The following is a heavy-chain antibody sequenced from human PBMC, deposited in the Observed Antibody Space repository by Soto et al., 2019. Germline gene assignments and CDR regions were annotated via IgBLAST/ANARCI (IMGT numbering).Heavy chain of an antibody. CDR2: IKSKTDCGTT. V-gene: IGHV3-15*01. CDR1: GFTFSNAW. CDR3: NRLRYFDWFYYFDY. Sequence: GGSLRLSCAASGFTFSNAWMSWVRQAPGKGLEWVGRIKSKTDCGTTYYAAPVKGRFTISRDESKNTLYLQMNSLKTEDSAVYYCNRLRYFDWFYYFDYWGQGTLVTVSS. D-gene: IGHD3-9*01. J-gene: IGHJ4*02.